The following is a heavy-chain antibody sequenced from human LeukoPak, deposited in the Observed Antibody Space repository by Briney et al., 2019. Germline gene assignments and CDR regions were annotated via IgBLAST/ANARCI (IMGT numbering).Heavy chain of an antibody. CDR1: GFTFSNNW. V-gene: IGHV3-48*04. J-gene: IGHJ4*02. CDR3: ARDYGSGSYSLFDY. D-gene: IGHD3-10*01. Sequence: PGGSLRLSCAVSGFTFSNNWMNWVRQAPGKGLEWVSYISSSSSTIYYADSVKGRFTISRDNAKNSLYLQMNSLRAEDTAVYYCARDYGSGSYSLFDYWGQGTLVTVSS. CDR2: ISSSSSTI.